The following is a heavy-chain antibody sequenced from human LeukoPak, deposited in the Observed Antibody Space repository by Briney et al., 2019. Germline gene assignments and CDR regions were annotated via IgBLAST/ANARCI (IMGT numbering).Heavy chain of an antibody. V-gene: IGHV1-46*01. J-gene: IGHJ4*02. CDR1: GGTFSSYA. CDR3: ARARGPLDY. Sequence: ASVKVSCKASGGTFSSYAISWVRQAPGQGLEWMGIINPSGGSTSYAQKFQGRVTMTRDMSTSTVYMELSSLRSEDTAVYYCARARGPLDYWGQGTLVTVSS. D-gene: IGHD3-16*01. CDR2: INPSGGST.